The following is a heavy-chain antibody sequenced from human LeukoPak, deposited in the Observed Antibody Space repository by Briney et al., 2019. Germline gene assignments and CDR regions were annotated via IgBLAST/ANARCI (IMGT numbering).Heavy chain of an antibody. V-gene: IGHV1-69*04. CDR2: IIPILGIA. Sequence: SVKVSCKASGGTFSSYAISWVRQAPGQGLEWMGRIIPILGIANYAQKFQGRVTITADKSTSTAYMELSSLRSEDTAVYYCASDRGATMSGYYYYGMDVWGQGTTVTVSS. J-gene: IGHJ6*02. D-gene: IGHD1-26*01. CDR1: GGTFSSYA. CDR3: ASDRGATMSGYYYYGMDV.